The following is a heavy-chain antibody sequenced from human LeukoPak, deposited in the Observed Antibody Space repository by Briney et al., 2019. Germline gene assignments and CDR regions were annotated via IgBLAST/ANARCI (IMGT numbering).Heavy chain of an antibody. CDR2: ISGSGGST. Sequence: GGSLRLSCAASGFTFSSYAMSWVRQAPGKGLEWVSAISGSGGSTYYADSVKGRFTISRDNAKNSLYLQMNSLRVEDTAVYYCVRVADDYFDYWGQGTLVTVSS. D-gene: IGHD6-19*01. J-gene: IGHJ4*02. CDR3: VRVADDYFDY. V-gene: IGHV3-23*01. CDR1: GFTFSSYA.